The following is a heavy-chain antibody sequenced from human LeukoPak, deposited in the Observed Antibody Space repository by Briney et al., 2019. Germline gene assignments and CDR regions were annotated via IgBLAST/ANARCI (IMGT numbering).Heavy chain of an antibody. CDR3: AKDNWLRFLEWLLYFDY. V-gene: IGHV3-30-3*01. J-gene: IGHJ4*02. D-gene: IGHD3-3*01. Sequence: GGSLRLSCAASGFTFSNYAMHWVRQAPGKGLEWVAVISYDGSNKYYADSVKGRFTISRDNSKNTLYLQMNSLRAEDTAVYYCAKDNWLRFLEWLLYFDYWGQGTLVTVSS. CDR2: ISYDGSNK. CDR1: GFTFSNYA.